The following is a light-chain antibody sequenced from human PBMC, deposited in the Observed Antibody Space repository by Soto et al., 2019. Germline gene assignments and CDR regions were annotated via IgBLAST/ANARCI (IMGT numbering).Light chain of an antibody. Sequence: EIVLTQSPATLSLSPGERATLSCRASQSVGSYLAWYQQKPGHAPRLLIYDASNRATGIPARFSGSGSGTDFTLTISSLEPEDFAVYYCQQRSNWPRGTFGQGTKVEIK. CDR2: DAS. V-gene: IGKV3-11*01. CDR3: QQRSNWPRGT. CDR1: QSVGSY. J-gene: IGKJ1*01.